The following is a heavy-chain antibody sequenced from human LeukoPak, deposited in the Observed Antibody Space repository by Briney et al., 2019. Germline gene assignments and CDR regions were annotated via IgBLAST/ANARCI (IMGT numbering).Heavy chain of an antibody. Sequence: EASVKVSCKASGYTFTSYYMHWVRQAPGQGLEWMGIINPSGGSTSYAQKFQGRVTMTRDMSTSTVYMELSSLRSEDTAVYYCAREDSPYYYGSGSYFDYWGQGTLVTVSS. J-gene: IGHJ4*02. CDR1: GYTFTSYY. CDR3: AREDSPYYYGSGSYFDY. CDR2: INPSGGST. V-gene: IGHV1-46*01. D-gene: IGHD3-10*01.